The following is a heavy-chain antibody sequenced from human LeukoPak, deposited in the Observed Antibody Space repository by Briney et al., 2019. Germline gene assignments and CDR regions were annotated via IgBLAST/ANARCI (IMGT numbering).Heavy chain of an antibody. V-gene: IGHV3-53*01. CDR1: GFIVSSNS. CDR3: ARTPTDYLYYFHF. CDR2: IYSGGNT. J-gene: IGHJ4*02. Sequence: PGGSLRLSCAASGFIVSSNSMNWVRQAPGKGLEWVSVIYSGGNTYYADSVKGRFTISRDNIKNTLYPQMNSLRAEDTAVYYCARTPTDYLYYFHFWGQGTLVTVSS. D-gene: IGHD3-9*01.